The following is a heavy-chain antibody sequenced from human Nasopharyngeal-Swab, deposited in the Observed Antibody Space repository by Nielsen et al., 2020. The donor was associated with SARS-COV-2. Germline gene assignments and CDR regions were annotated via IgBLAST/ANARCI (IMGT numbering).Heavy chain of an antibody. V-gene: IGHV4-31*03. CDR1: GCSISSSGYS. Sequence: SDTLSLTFTVSGCSISSSGYSWSWMRQHPGKGLEWIGYIYYSGSTYYNPSLKNRVTISVDTSKNQFSLKLSSVTAADTAVYYCARGLRDYVWGSYRSYFDYWGQGTLVTVSS. CDR3: ARGLRDYVWGSYRSYFDY. J-gene: IGHJ4*02. CDR2: IYYSGST. D-gene: IGHD3-16*02.